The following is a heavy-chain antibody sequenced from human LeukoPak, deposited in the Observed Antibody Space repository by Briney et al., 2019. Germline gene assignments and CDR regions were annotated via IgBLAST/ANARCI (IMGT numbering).Heavy chain of an antibody. CDR2: VSGSGDTT. V-gene: IGHV3-23*01. J-gene: IGHJ4*02. D-gene: IGHD3-16*01. Sequence: PGESLRLSCAASGFPFSSYAMSWVRQPPGKGLEWVSGVSGSGDTTYYADSVKGRFTISGDNSKNTLYLQMDSLRAEDAAVYYCAKSDYYDESGHPSSFEYWGQGTLVTVSS. CDR1: GFPFSSYA. CDR3: AKSDYYDESGHPSSFEY.